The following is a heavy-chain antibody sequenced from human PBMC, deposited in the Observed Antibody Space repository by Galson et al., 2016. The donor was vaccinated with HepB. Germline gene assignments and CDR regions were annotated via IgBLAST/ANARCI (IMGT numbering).Heavy chain of an antibody. D-gene: IGHD3-3*01. CDR3: GRGNPLRFLGEPDAGMDV. Sequence: SVKVSCKASGYTFTSYGISWLRQAPGQGLEWMGWTAIYNGNTKYAQRFQGRVTMTTDTSRNTAYMEVRSLRSDDTAVYYCGRGNPLRFLGEPDAGMDVWGQGTTVSVSS. V-gene: IGHV1-18*01. J-gene: IGHJ6*02. CDR1: GYTFTSYG. CDR2: TAIYNGNT.